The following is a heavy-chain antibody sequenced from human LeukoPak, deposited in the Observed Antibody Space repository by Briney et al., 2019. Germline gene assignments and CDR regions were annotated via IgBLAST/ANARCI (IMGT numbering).Heavy chain of an antibody. J-gene: IGHJ4*02. V-gene: IGHV4-59*01. CDR3: ARAYSGSYYTPSY. Sequence: PSETLSLTCTVSGGSLSSYYWSWIRQPPGKGLEWIGYIYYSGSTNYNPSLKSRVTISVDTSKNQFSLKLSSVTAADTAVYYCARAYSGSYYTPSYWGQGTLVTVSS. CDR1: GGSLSSYY. D-gene: IGHD1-26*01. CDR2: IYYSGST.